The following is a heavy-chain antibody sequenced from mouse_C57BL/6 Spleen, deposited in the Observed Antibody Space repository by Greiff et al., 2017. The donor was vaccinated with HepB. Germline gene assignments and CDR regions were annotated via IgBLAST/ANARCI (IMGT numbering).Heavy chain of an antibody. J-gene: IGHJ4*01. CDR1: GYTFTDYE. D-gene: IGHD2-3*01. V-gene: IGHV1-15*01. CDR3: TVDGYYHHAMDY. Sequence: VQLQESGAELVRPGASVTLSCKASGYTFTDYEMHWVKQTPVHGLEWIGAIDPETGGTAYNQKFKGKAILTADKSSSTAYMELRSLTSEDSAVYYCTVDGYYHHAMDYWGQGTSVTVSS. CDR2: IDPETGGT.